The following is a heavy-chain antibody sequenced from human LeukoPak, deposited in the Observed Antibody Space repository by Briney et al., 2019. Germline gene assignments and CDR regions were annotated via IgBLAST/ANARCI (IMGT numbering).Heavy chain of an antibody. CDR3: ARDRATGWFDP. CDR2: ISSSSRYI. Sequence: GGSLRLSCAASGFTFSSYSMNWVRQAPGRGLEWVSFISSSSRYIYYAESVKGGFTIARDNAKNSLYLQMNSLRDADTAVYYCARDRATGWFDPWGQGTLVTVSS. J-gene: IGHJ5*02. V-gene: IGHV3-21*01. CDR1: GFTFSSYS. D-gene: IGHD4-4*01.